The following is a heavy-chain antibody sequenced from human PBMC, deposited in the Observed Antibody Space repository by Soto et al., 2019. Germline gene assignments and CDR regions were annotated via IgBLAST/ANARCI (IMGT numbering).Heavy chain of an antibody. V-gene: IGHV3-23*01. CDR2: ISGSGGST. CDR3: AKAIQGGVLRSTPHYGMDV. CDR1: GFTFSSYA. Sequence: GGSLRLSCAASGFTFSSYAMSWVRQAPGKGLEWVSAISGSGGSTYYADSVKGRFTISRDNSKNTLYLQMNSLRAEDTAVYYCAKAIQGGVLRSTPHYGMDVWGQGTTVTVSS. J-gene: IGHJ6*02. D-gene: IGHD5-12*01.